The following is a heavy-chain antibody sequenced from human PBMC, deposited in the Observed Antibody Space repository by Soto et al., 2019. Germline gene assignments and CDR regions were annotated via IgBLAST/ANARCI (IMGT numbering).Heavy chain of an antibody. J-gene: IGHJ2*01. V-gene: IGHV3-13*01. CDR2: IGTAGDT. Sequence: PGGSLRLSCASSVFTFISYDMHWVRQATGKGLEWVSAIGTAGDTYYPGSVKGRFTISRENAKNSLYLQMNSLRAGDTAVYYCARGPGHWYFDLWGRGTLVTVSS. CDR3: ARGPGHWYFDL. CDR1: VFTFISYD.